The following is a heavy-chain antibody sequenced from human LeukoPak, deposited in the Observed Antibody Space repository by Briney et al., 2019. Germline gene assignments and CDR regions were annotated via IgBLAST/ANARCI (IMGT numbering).Heavy chain of an antibody. D-gene: IGHD1-26*01. CDR2: INPNSGGT. J-gene: IGHJ4*02. CDR1: GYTFTGYY. Sequence: ASVKVSCKASGYTFTGYYMHWVRQAPGQGLEWVGWINPNSGGTNHAQKFQGRVTMTRDTSIATAYMELSRLRSDDTAVYYCARGPLVPSEPGILDGYWGQGTLVTVSS. CDR3: ARGPLVPSEPGILDGY. V-gene: IGHV1-2*02.